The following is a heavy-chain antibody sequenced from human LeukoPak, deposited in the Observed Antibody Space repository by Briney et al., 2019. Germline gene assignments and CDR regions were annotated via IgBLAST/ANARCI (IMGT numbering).Heavy chain of an antibody. V-gene: IGHV4-59*01. J-gene: IGHJ4*02. CDR2: IYYRGST. Sequence: SETLSLTCTVSGDSISSYCWSWIRQSPGKGLEWIGYIYYRGSTSYNPSLKSRVTISIDTSTNQFSLKLSSVTAADTAVYYCARDGSGTGWYSGDYWGQGILVTVSS. CDR3: ARDGSGTGWYSGDY. D-gene: IGHD6-19*01. CDR1: GDSISSYC.